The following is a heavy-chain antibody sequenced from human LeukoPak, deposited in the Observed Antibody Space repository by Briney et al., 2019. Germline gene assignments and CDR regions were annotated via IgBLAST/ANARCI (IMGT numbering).Heavy chain of an antibody. V-gene: IGHV1-8*03. D-gene: IGHD3-10*01. CDR3: ARGQRGITMVRGAYYYYYYYMDV. CDR2: MNPNSGNT. J-gene: IGHJ6*03. Sequence: ASVKVSCKASGYTFTSYDTNWVRQATGQGLEWMGWMNPNSGNTGYAQKFQGRVTITRNTSISTAYMELSSLRSEDTAVYYCARGQRGITMVRGAYYYYYYYMDVWGKGTTVTVSS. CDR1: GYTFTSYD.